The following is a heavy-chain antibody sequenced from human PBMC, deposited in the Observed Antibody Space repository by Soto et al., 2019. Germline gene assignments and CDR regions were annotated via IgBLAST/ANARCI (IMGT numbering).Heavy chain of an antibody. CDR2: ISDSGSRT. CDR1: GFIFRSYS. V-gene: IGHV3-23*01. J-gene: IGHJ4*02. Sequence: PGGSLRLSCAASGFIFRSYSMTWVRQGPGKGLEWVPEISDSGSRTYYADSVKGRFTVSRDNSRNTLYLQMNNLRVEDMAIYYCAQNFDYWGQGTVVTVSS. CDR3: AQNFDY.